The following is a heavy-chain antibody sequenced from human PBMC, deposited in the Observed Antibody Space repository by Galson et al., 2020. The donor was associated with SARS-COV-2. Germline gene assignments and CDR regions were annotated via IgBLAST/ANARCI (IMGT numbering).Heavy chain of an antibody. Sequence: GGSLRLSCEASGFTFSSYGMHWVRQAPGKGLEWVAVISYDGSNKYYADSVKGRFIISRDNSKNTLELQMSSLRAEDTAVYYCARTAVGLLLRPHLDYWGQGILVSVSS. J-gene: IGHJ4*02. CDR3: ARTAVGLLLRPHLDY. CDR2: ISYDGSNK. CDR1: GFTFSSYG. D-gene: IGHD3-22*01. V-gene: IGHV3-30*03.